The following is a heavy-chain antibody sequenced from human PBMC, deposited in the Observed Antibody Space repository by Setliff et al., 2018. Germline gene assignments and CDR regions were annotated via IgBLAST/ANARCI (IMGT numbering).Heavy chain of an antibody. CDR2: ITHSGNT. CDR1: GDFFTGHY. V-gene: IGHV4-34*01. Sequence: SETLSLTCAVFGDFFTGHYWSWIRQSPGKGLEWIAEITHSGNTNYNPSLKSRVTISVDTSKNQFSLKVSSVTAADTAVYYCARGPRYDYESSGYHYMKRFDYWGQGTLVTVSS. D-gene: IGHD3-22*01. CDR3: ARGPRYDYESSGYHYMKRFDY. J-gene: IGHJ4*02.